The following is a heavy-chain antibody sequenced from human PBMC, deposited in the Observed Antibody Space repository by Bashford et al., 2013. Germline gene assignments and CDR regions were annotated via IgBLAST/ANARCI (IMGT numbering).Heavy chain of an antibody. CDR3: ARHKSGSVYYYYYYGMDV. V-gene: IGHV3-11*04. J-gene: IGHJ6*02. Sequence: RQAPGKGLEWVSYISSSGSTIYYADSVKGRFTISRDNAKNSLYLQMNSLRAEDTAVYYCARHKSGSVYYYYYYGMDVWGQGTTVTVSS. CDR2: ISSSGSTI.